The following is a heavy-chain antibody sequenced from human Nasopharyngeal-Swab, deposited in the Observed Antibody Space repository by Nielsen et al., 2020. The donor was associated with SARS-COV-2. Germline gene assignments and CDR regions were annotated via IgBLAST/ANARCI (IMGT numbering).Heavy chain of an antibody. CDR2: IYYSGST. D-gene: IGHD3-10*01. Sequence: SETLSLTCTVSGGSISSSSYYWGWIRQPPGKGLEWIGSIYYSGSTYYNPSLKSRVTVSVDTSKNQFSLKLSSVTAADTAVYYCASGSGSYYKGPGVWGQGTTVTVSS. CDR3: ASGSGSYYKGPGV. J-gene: IGHJ6*02. V-gene: IGHV4-39*01. CDR1: GGSISSSSYY.